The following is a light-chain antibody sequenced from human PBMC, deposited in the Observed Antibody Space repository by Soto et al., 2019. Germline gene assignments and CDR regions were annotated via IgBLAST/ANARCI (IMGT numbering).Light chain of an antibody. CDR2: LEGGGSY. V-gene: IGLV4-60*02. J-gene: IGLJ2*01. Sequence: QPVLTQSSSASASLGSSVKLTCTLSSGHSSSIIAWHQQQPGKAPRYLMKLEGGGSYNRGSGLPDRFSGSSAGADRYLTISNLPFEDEDDYCCETGDSNLVIFGGGTKLTVL. CDR1: SGHSSSI. CDR3: ETGDSNLVI.